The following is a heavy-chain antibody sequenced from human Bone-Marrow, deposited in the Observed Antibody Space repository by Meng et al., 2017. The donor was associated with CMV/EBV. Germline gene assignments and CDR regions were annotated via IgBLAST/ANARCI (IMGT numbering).Heavy chain of an antibody. V-gene: IGHV1-8*03. J-gene: IGHJ4*02. CDR3: ARLDIYDSSGYNGF. CDR1: GYTFTSYD. D-gene: IGHD3-22*01. CDR2: MNPNSGNT. Sequence: ASVKVSCKASGYTFTSYDINWVRQATGQGLEWMGWMNPNSGNTGYAQKFQGRVTITRNTSISTAYMEPSSLRSDDTAVYYCARLDIYDSSGYNGFWGQGTLVTVSS.